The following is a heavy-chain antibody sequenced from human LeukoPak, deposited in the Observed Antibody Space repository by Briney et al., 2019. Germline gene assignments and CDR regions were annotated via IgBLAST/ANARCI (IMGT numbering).Heavy chain of an antibody. CDR3: ARPQLTPGLKRGPAGGGGYYFDY. CDR1: GGSISSSSYY. D-gene: IGHD4-23*01. V-gene: IGHV4-39*07. CDR2: IYYSGST. J-gene: IGHJ4*02. Sequence: SETLSLTCTVSGGSISSSSYYWGWIRQPPGKGLEWIGSIYYSGSTYYNPSLKSRVTISVDTSKNQFSLKLSSVTAADTAVDDCARPQLTPGLKRGPAGGGGYYFDYWGQGTLVTVSS.